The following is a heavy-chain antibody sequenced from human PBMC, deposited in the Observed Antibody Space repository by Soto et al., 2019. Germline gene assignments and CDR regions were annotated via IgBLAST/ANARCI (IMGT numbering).Heavy chain of an antibody. J-gene: IGHJ4*01. CDR3: ARLAEYCNGIKCYSNFDF. Sequence: ASVKVSCKPSGYNFTNFDINWVRQAPGRGLVWMGWMNPSSGETGSAQNFQGRVTMTRDISTRTFFMQLTSLRSEDTAIYYCARLAEYCNGIKCYSNFDFWGRGTQVTVYS. D-gene: IGHD2-15*01. CDR2: MNPSSGET. V-gene: IGHV1-8*01. CDR1: GYNFTNFD.